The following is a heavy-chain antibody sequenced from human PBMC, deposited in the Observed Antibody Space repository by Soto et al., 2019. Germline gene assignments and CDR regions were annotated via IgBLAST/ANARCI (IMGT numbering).Heavy chain of an antibody. Sequence: SETLSLTCAVSGGSISSGGYSWSWILQPPGKGLEWIGYIYHSGSTYYNPSLKSRVTISVDRSKNQFSLKLSSVTAADTAVYYCARDMVRGLHAFDIWGQGTMVTVSS. D-gene: IGHD3-10*01. CDR1: GGSISSGGYS. V-gene: IGHV4-30-2*01. CDR3: ARDMVRGLHAFDI. J-gene: IGHJ3*02. CDR2: IYHSGST.